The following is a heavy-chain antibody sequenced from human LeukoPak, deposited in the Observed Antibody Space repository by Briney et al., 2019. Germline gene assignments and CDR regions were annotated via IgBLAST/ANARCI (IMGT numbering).Heavy chain of an antibody. CDR3: AKDPVEMATTYNWFDP. CDR2: IWYDGSNK. Sequence: GGSLRLSCAASGFTFSSYGRHWVRQAPGKGLEWVAVIWYDGSNKYYADSVKGRFTISRDNSKNTLYLQMNSLRAEDTAVYYCAKDPVEMATTYNWFDPWGQGTLVTVSS. J-gene: IGHJ5*02. CDR1: GFTFSSYG. V-gene: IGHV3-33*06. D-gene: IGHD5-24*01.